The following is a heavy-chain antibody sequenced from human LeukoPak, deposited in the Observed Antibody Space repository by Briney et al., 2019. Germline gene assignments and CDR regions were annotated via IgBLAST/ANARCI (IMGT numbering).Heavy chain of an antibody. Sequence: GGSLRLSCAASGFTFSSYAMSWVRQAPGKGLEWVSVICNSGGSTFYADSVKGRFTISRDNSKNTLYLQMNSLRAEDTAVYYCAKRASGSGTSLYYFDYWGQGTLVTVSS. V-gene: IGHV3-23*01. CDR2: ICNSGGST. CDR1: GFTFSSYA. D-gene: IGHD3-10*01. J-gene: IGHJ4*02. CDR3: AKRASGSGTSLYYFDY.